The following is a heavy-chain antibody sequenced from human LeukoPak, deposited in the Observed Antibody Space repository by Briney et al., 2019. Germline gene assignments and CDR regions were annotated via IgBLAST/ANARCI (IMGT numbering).Heavy chain of an antibody. V-gene: IGHV1-69*04. Sequence: SVKVSCKASGGTFSSYAISWVRQAPGQGLEWMGRIIPILGIANYAQKFQGRVTITADKSTSTAYMELSSLRSEDTAVYYCAREIPPPSSYYYDSSGRSGAFDYWGQGTLVTVSS. CDR1: GGTFSSYA. CDR2: IIPILGIA. J-gene: IGHJ4*02. D-gene: IGHD3-22*01. CDR3: AREIPPPSSYYYDSSGRSGAFDY.